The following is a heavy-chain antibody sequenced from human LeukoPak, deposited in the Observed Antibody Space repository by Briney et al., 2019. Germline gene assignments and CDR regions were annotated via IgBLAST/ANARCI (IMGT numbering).Heavy chain of an antibody. V-gene: IGHV3-30-3*01. CDR3: ARGGWGYMAYFDY. J-gene: IGHJ4*02. D-gene: IGHD5-12*01. CDR1: GFTFSSYA. CDR2: ISYDGSNK. Sequence: GGSLRLSCAASGFTFSSYAMHWVRQAPGKGLEWVAVISYDGSNKYYSDSVKGRFTSSRDNSKNTLYLQMNSLRAEDTAVYYCARGGWGYMAYFDYWGQGTLVTVSS.